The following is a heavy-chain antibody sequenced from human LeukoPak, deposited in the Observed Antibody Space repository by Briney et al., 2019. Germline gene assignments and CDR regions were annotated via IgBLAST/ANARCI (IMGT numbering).Heavy chain of an antibody. CDR2: INANSGDT. D-gene: IGHD3-10*01. CDR3: ARRGLGMDV. V-gene: IGHV1-2*02. J-gene: IGHJ6*03. Sequence: ASVKVSCKASGYTFTGYYMHWVRQAPGQGLEWVGWINANSGDTNYAQKFQGRVTMTRDTSISTAYMELSRLRSEDTAVYYCARRGLGMDVWGKGTMVTVSS. CDR1: GYTFTGYY.